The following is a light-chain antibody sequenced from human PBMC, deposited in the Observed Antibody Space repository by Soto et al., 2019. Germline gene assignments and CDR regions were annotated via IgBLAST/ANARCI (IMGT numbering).Light chain of an antibody. CDR1: QGIEGF. CDR2: GTS. Sequence: DIQMTQSPPSLSASVGDRVTITCRASQGIEGFLAWYQQKPGTAHKLLVYGTSTLQVGVQSRFSGSGWGTDFTLTIRSVQPEDVATYYCKKYNKAPWKFGQGTKVDIK. V-gene: IGKV1-27*01. J-gene: IGKJ1*01. CDR3: KKYNKAPWK.